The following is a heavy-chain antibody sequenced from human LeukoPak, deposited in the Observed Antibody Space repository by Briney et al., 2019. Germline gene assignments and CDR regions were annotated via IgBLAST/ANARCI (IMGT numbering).Heavy chain of an antibody. D-gene: IGHD4-17*01. J-gene: IGHJ2*01. V-gene: IGHV2-5*02. CDR2: IYWDDDK. CDR1: GFSLNTSGVG. Sequence: SGPTLVKSTQTLTLTCTFSGFSLNTSGVGVGWIRQPPGKALEWLALIYWDDDKRYSPSLKSRVTITKDTSKNQVVLRMTNMDPVDTATYYCAHSDYVSLFDLWGRGTLVTVSS. CDR3: AHSDYVSLFDL.